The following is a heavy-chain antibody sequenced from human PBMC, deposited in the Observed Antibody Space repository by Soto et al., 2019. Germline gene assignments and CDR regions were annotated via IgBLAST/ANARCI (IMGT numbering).Heavy chain of an antibody. D-gene: IGHD1-20*01. CDR1: GYTFTTYF. V-gene: IGHV1-46*01. CDR2: INPSDGST. J-gene: IGHJ4*02. Sequence: QVQLVQSGAEVKKPGASVKVSCKASGYTFTTYFLHWVRQAPGQGLEWMGIINPSDGSTSYTQKFQGRVTMTRDTSTSTVYMELSNLRSDDTAVYYCARFSVDYNFDSWGQGTLVTVSS. CDR3: ARFSVDYNFDS.